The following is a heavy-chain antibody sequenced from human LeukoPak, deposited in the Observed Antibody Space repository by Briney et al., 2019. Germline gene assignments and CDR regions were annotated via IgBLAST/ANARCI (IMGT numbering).Heavy chain of an antibody. V-gene: IGHV3-74*01. CDR2: INSDGSST. CDR1: GFTFSTYW. D-gene: IGHD3-16*01. J-gene: IGHJ4*02. CDR3: ARWVQGVRYYFDY. Sequence: PGGSLRLSCAASGFTFSTYWMHWVRQAPGKGLVWVSRINSDGSSTTYADSVKGRFTISRDNAKNTLYLQMNSLRAEDTAVYYCARWVQGVRYYFDYWGQGTLVTVSS.